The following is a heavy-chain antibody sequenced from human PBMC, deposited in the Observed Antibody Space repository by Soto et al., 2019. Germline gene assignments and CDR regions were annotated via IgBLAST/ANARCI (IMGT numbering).Heavy chain of an antibody. CDR1: GFSLSTSGMC. Sequence: SGPTCEPTQTLTLTCTFSGFSLSTSGMCVSWIRQPPGKALEWLALIDWDDDKYYSTSLKTRLTIPKDTSKNQVVLTMTNMDPVDTATYYCARAHYGSGSLGGFDYWGQGTLVTVSS. D-gene: IGHD3-10*01. V-gene: IGHV2-70*01. CDR2: IDWDDDK. CDR3: ARAHYGSGSLGGFDY. J-gene: IGHJ4*02.